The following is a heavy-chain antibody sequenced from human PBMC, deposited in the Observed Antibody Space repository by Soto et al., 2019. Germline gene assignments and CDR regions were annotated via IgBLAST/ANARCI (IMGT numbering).Heavy chain of an antibody. CDR1: GYTFITYG. V-gene: IGHV1-18*01. CDR3: ARGPTDYYDNSANYFLYY. D-gene: IGHD3-22*01. CDR2: ISTYNGNT. Sequence: QVQLVQSGAEVKKPGASVKVSCKASGYTFITYGVSWVRQAPGQGLDWLGWISTYNGNTRYAERLQGRVTMTTDTTTNTAYMELRNLRSDDTAVYYCARGPTDYYDNSANYFLYYWGQGTLATVSS. J-gene: IGHJ4*02.